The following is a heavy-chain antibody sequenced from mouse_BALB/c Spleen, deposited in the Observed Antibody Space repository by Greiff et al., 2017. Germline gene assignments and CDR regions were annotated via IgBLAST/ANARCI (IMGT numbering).Heavy chain of an antibody. CDR3: ARDDGYY. CDR1: GYTFTSYW. V-gene: IGHV1S81*02. D-gene: IGHD2-3*01. J-gene: IGHJ3*01. CDR2: INPSNGRT. Sequence: QVQLQQPGAELVKPGASVKLSCKASGYTFTSYWMHWVKQRPGQGLEWIGEINPSNGRTNYNEKFKSKATLTVDKSSSTAYMQLSSLTSEDSAVYYCARDDGYYWGQGTLVTVSA.